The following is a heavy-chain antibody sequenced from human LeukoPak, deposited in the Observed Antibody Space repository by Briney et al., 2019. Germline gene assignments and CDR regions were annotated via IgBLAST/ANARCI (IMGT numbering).Heavy chain of an antibody. D-gene: IGHD5-18*01. J-gene: IGHJ4*02. V-gene: IGHV4-59*01. Sequence: SETLSLTCTVSGGSISSYYWTWIRQPPGKGLEWIGYIYYTGTTDYNPSLKSRVTISVDTSKNQFSLKLSSVTAADTAVYYCARGYGRYFDYWGQGTLVTVSS. CDR1: GGSISSYY. CDR2: IYYTGTT. CDR3: ARGYGRYFDY.